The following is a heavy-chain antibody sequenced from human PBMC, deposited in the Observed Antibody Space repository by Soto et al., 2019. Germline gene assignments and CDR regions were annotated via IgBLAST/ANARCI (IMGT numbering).Heavy chain of an antibody. D-gene: IGHD1-26*01. Sequence: QVQLVQSGGEVKKPGASVKVSCKASSYTFTNYGISWVRQAPGQGLEWMGWISANNGNTNYEQKLQGRVTMTTDTSTCTAYMELRSLRSDDTAMYYCARDRGSYALDYWGQGTLVTVSS. V-gene: IGHV1-18*01. CDR3: ARDRGSYALDY. CDR1: SYTFTNYG. CDR2: ISANNGNT. J-gene: IGHJ4*02.